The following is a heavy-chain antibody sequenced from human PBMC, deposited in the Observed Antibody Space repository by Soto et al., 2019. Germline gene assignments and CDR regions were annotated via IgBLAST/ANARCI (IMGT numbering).Heavy chain of an antibody. J-gene: IGHJ1*01. Sequence: GGSLRLSCEASGFSFSSYSMNWVRQAPGKGLEWVSFISSGTSYKYYADSVKGRFTISRDNTKNSLYLQMNSLRAEDTAVYYCARDSSALWEPVQYLQHWGQGTQVTLSS. CDR1: GFSFSSYS. D-gene: IGHD1-26*01. V-gene: IGHV3-21*01. CDR3: ARDSSALWEPVQYLQH. CDR2: ISSGTSYK.